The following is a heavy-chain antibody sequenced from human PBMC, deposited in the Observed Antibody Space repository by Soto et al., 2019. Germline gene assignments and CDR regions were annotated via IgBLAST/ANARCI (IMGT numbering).Heavy chain of an antibody. Sequence: ASVKVSCKASGYTFTGYYMHWVRQAPGQGLEWMGWINPNSGGTNYAQKFQGWVTMTRDTSISTAYMELSRLRSDDTAVYYCARDYYGSGSYLPGFQHWGQGTLVTVS. J-gene: IGHJ1*01. D-gene: IGHD3-10*01. CDR2: INPNSGGT. V-gene: IGHV1-2*04. CDR3: ARDYYGSGSYLPGFQH. CDR1: GYTFTGYY.